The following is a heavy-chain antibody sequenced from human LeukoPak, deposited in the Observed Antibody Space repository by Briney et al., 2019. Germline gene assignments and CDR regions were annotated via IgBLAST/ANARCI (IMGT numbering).Heavy chain of an antibody. V-gene: IGHV4-34*01. J-gene: IGHJ4*02. CDR1: GGSFSGYY. CDR2: INHSGST. Sequence: SETLSLTCAVYGGSFSGYYWSWIRQPPGKGLEWIGEINHSGSTNYNPSLKSRVTISIDTSKNQFSLKLSSVTAADTAVYFCARLFRYYYGSGAPRGYFDYWGQGTLVTVSS. CDR3: ARLFRYYYGSGAPRGYFDY. D-gene: IGHD3-10*01.